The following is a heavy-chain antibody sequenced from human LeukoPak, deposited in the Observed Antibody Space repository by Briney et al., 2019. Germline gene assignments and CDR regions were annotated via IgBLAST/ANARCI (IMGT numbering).Heavy chain of an antibody. CDR3: ARSKGIVGAIRRWYYFDY. Sequence: ASVKVSCKASGYTFTGYYMHWVRQAPGQGLEWMGWINPNSGGTNYAQKFQGRVTMTRDTSISTAYMELSRLRSDDTAVYYCARSKGIVGAIRRWYYFDYWGQGTLVTVSS. V-gene: IGHV1-2*02. CDR2: INPNSGGT. D-gene: IGHD1-26*01. J-gene: IGHJ4*02. CDR1: GYTFTGYY.